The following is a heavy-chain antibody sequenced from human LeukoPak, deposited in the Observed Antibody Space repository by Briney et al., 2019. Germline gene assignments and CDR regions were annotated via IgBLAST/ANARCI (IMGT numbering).Heavy chain of an antibody. Sequence: GGPLRLSCAASGFTFSSYAMSWVRQAPGKGLEWVSAISGSGGSTYYADSVKGRFTISRDNSKNTLYLQMNSLRAEDTAVYYCAKPGEDIVVGSLYYFDYWGQGTLVTVSS. CDR1: GFTFSSYA. J-gene: IGHJ4*02. CDR3: AKPGEDIVVGSLYYFDY. CDR2: ISGSGGST. D-gene: IGHD2-15*01. V-gene: IGHV3-23*01.